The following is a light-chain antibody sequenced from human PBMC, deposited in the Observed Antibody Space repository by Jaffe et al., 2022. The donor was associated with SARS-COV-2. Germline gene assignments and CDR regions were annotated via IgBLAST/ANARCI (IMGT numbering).Light chain of an antibody. CDR3: QQYGNSPRT. J-gene: IGKJ1*01. CDR1: QSVSSY. Sequence: EIVLTQSPGTLSLSPGERATLSCWASQSVSSYLAWYQQKPGQAPRLLIYGAFTRATGIPDRFSGSGSGTDFTLTISRLEPEDFAVYYCQQYGNSPRTFGQGTKVEIK. V-gene: IGKV3-20*01. CDR2: GAF.